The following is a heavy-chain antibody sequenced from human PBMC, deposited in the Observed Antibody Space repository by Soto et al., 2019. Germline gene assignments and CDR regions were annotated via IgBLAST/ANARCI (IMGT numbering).Heavy chain of an antibody. CDR3: ARGVSLTGAVQGDAPGKDFFDS. Sequence: LSLTCAVYGGSFSGYYWSWIRQPPGKGLEWIGGIEHSGRTNQNPSLKTRLIISLDTSKNQFSLRVRSVTAADTAVYYCARGVSLTGAVQGDAPGKDFFDSWGQGTLVTVYS. CDR2: IEHSGRT. CDR1: GGSFSGYY. J-gene: IGHJ4*02. D-gene: IGHD1-26*01. V-gene: IGHV4-34*01.